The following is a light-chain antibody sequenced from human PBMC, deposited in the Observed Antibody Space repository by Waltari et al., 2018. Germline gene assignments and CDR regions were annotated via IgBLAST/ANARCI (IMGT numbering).Light chain of an antibody. CDR3: ATWDDSVNGLL. CDR2: RNN. V-gene: IGLV1-44*01. J-gene: IGLJ2*01. Sequence: QSVLTQPPSASGTPGQRITISCSGSGSNLGINAVTWYQQVPGTAPRLLIYRNNQRPSGVPDRFSASKSGTSASLAISGLQSEDEGDYYCATWDDSVNGLLFGGGTELTV. CDR1: GSNLGINA.